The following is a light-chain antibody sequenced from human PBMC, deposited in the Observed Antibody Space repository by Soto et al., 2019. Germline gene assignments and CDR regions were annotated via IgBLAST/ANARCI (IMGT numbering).Light chain of an antibody. Sequence: SLLTQPASVPGSPGQSITISCTGSISDIGGYNYVSWYQQLPGKAPKLLIYQVNNRPSGVSDRFSGSKSGNTASLTISGLQADDEADYYCRSYTSGSTPYVFGGGTKVTVL. CDR3: RSYTSGSTPYV. V-gene: IGLV2-14*01. CDR2: QVN. CDR1: ISDIGGYNY. J-gene: IGLJ1*01.